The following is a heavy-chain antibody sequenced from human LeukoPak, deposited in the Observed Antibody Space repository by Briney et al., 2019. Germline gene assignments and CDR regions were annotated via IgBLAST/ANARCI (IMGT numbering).Heavy chain of an antibody. D-gene: IGHD6-19*01. V-gene: IGHV1-46*01. CDR2: INPSGGST. CDR1: GYTFTSYY. J-gene: IGHJ5*02. Sequence: GASVKVSCKASGYTFTSYYMHWLRQAPGQGREGMGIINPSGGSTSYARRFQGRVTTTKGTSTSTVSMELSSLRSEDKAVYYCAVGGAVAGTKPHWFDPWGQGTLVTVSS. CDR3: AVGGAVAGTKPHWFDP.